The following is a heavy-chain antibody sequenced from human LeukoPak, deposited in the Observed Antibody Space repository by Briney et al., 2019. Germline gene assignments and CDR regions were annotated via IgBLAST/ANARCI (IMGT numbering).Heavy chain of an antibody. D-gene: IGHD6-13*01. Sequence: PGRSLRLSCAASGFTFDDYAMHWVRQAPGKGLEWVSLISGDGGSTYYADSVKGRFTISRDNSKNSLYLQMNSLRTEDTALYYCAKDRSPSPGIAAAGTMDVWGQGTTVTVSS. J-gene: IGHJ6*02. CDR1: GFTFDDYA. CDR3: AKDRSPSPGIAAAGTMDV. V-gene: IGHV3-43*02. CDR2: ISGDGGST.